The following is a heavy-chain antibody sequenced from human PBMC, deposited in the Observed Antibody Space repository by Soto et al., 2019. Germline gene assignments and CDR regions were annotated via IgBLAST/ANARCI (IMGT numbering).Heavy chain of an antibody. CDR1: GFTFSSYA. D-gene: IGHD3-3*01. J-gene: IGHJ6*02. CDR2: ISYDGSNK. Sequence: GGSLRLSCAASGFTFSSYAMHWVRQAPGKGLEWVAVISYDGSNKYYADSVKGRFTISRDNSKNTLYLQMNSLRAEDTAVYYCARDGATIFGVVISVFYYGMDVWGQGTTVTVSS. CDR3: ARDGATIFGVVISVFYYGMDV. V-gene: IGHV3-30-3*01.